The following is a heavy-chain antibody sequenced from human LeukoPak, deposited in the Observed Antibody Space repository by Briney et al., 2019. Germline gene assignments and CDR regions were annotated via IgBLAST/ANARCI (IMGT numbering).Heavy chain of an antibody. CDR3: ARGSSGSYRQLYYYYGMDV. V-gene: IGHV5-51*01. J-gene: IGHJ6*02. D-gene: IGHD3-10*01. Sequence: GESLKISCKGSGYSFTSYWIGWVRQMPGKGLEWMGIIYPGDSDTRYSPSFQGQVTISADKSISTAYLQWSSLKASDTAMYYCARGSSGSYRQLYYYYGMDVWGQGTTVTVSS. CDR2: IYPGDSDT. CDR1: GYSFTSYW.